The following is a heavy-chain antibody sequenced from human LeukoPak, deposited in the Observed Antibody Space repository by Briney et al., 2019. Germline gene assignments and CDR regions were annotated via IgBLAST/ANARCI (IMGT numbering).Heavy chain of an antibody. Sequence: PSETLSLTCAVYGGSFSGYHWSWIRQPPGKGLEWIGEINHSGSTNYNPSLKSRVTISVDTSKNQFSLKLSSVTAADMAVYYCARAAYYDILTGYYGPYYYYGMDVWGQGATVTVSS. CDR1: GGSFSGYH. CDR2: INHSGST. J-gene: IGHJ6*02. V-gene: IGHV4-34*01. D-gene: IGHD3-9*01. CDR3: ARAAYYDILTGYYGPYYYYGMDV.